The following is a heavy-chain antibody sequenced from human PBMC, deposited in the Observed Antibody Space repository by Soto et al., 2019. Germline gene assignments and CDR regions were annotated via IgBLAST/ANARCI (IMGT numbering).Heavy chain of an antibody. CDR3: ARGYHYYDSSGYDKWDAFDI. Sequence: EVQLVESGGGLVKPGGSLRLSCAASGFTFSSYGMNWVRQAPGKGLEWVSSISSSSSYIFYADSVKGRFTISRDNAKNSLYLQMHSLRAEDTAVYYCARGYHYYDSSGYDKWDAFDIWGQGTMVTVSS. D-gene: IGHD3-22*01. V-gene: IGHV3-21*01. CDR1: GFTFSSYG. J-gene: IGHJ3*02. CDR2: ISSSSSYI.